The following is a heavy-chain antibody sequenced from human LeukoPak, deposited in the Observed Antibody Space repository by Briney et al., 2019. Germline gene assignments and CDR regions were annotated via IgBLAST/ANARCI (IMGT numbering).Heavy chain of an antibody. CDR3: ATKTTVQYYYYGMDV. V-gene: IGHV1-24*01. D-gene: IGHD4-17*01. CDR2: FDPEDGET. CDR1: GFRFTSYD. Sequence: ASVKVSCKASGFRFTSYDFNWVRQAPGKGLEWMGGFDPEDGETIYAQKFQGRVTMTEDISTDTAYMELSSLRSEDTAVYYCATKTTVQYYYYGMDVWGQGTTVTVSS. J-gene: IGHJ6*02.